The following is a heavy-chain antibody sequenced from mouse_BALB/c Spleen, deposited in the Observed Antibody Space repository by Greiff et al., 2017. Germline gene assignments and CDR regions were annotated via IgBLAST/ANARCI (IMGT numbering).Heavy chain of an antibody. CDR2: ILPGSGST. V-gene: IGHV1-9*01. J-gene: IGHJ1*01. CDR3: ARRTTARYFDV. Sequence: VKLMESGAELMKPGASVKISCKATGYTFSSYWIEWVKQRPGHGLEWIGEILPGSGSTNYNEKFKGKATFTADTSSNTAYMQLSSLTSEDSAVYYCARRTTARYFDVWGAGTTVTVSS. CDR1: GYTFSSYW. D-gene: IGHD1-2*01.